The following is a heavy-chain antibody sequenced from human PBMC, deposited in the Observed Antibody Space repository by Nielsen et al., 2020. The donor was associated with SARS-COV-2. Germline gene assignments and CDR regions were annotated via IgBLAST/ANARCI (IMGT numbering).Heavy chain of an antibody. J-gene: IGHJ4*02. D-gene: IGHD5-18*01. V-gene: IGHV3-30*18. CDR2: ISYDGSNK. Sequence: GESLKISCAASGFTFSSYGMHWVRQAPGKGLEWVAVISYDGSNKYYADSVKGRFTISRDNSKNTLYLQMNSLRAEDTAVYYCAKGIQLWSFDYWGQGTLATVSS. CDR1: GFTFSSYG. CDR3: AKGIQLWSFDY.